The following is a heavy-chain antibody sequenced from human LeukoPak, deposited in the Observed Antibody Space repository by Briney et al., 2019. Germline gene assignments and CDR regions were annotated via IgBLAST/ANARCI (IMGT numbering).Heavy chain of an antibody. Sequence: GASLRLSCAASGFTFSSYGMHWVRQAPGKGLEWVAVVWYDGSNKYYADSVKGRFTISRDNSKNTLYLQMNSLRAEDTAVYYCAREEDTGHYYYYGMDAWGQGTTVTVSS. J-gene: IGHJ6*02. CDR2: VWYDGSNK. D-gene: IGHD1-14*01. CDR1: GFTFSSYG. V-gene: IGHV3-33*08. CDR3: AREEDTGHYYYYGMDA.